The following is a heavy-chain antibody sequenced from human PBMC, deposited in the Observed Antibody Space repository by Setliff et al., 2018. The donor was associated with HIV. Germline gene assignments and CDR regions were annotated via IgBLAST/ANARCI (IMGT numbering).Heavy chain of an antibody. CDR1: GYNFDTYP. V-gene: IGHV7-4-1*02. Sequence: ASVKVSCKASGYNFDTYPINWIRQAPGQGPEWMGWINTNTGSPRFAQGFRGRFGFSLDASVNTTYLHIKDLKAEDIAVYYCARDGADYNFRSGTYPFDIWGQGTLVTVSS. CDR3: ARDGADYNFRSGTYPFDI. J-gene: IGHJ4*02. CDR2: INTNTGSP. D-gene: IGHD3-3*01.